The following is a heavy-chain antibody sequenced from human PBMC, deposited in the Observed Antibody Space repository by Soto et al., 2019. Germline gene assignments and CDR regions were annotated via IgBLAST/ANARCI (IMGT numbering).Heavy chain of an antibody. CDR3: ARGRYGDY. CDR1: GYAFTTYG. Sequence: QVHLVQSGAEVKKPGASVKVSCKGSGYAFTTYGITWVRQAPGHGLEWMGWISAHNGNTNYAQKLQGIVTVTRDTSTSTAYMELRSLRSDDTAVYYCARGRYGDYWGQGALVTVSS. J-gene: IGHJ4*02. CDR2: ISAHNGNT. V-gene: IGHV1-18*01. D-gene: IGHD1-1*01.